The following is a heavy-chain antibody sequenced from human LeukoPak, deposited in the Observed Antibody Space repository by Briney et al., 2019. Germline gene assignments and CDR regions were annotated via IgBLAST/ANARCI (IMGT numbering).Heavy chain of an antibody. D-gene: IGHD3-10*01. CDR1: GFTFSGYA. CDR3: ARGALSGEYFQH. V-gene: IGHV3-73*01. Sequence: GGSLRLSCAASGFTFSGYAMHWVRQASGKGLEWVGQIRSRSLHYATAYTASMKGRFTISRDNSKNTLYLQMNSLRAEDTAVYYCARGALSGEYFQHWGQGTLVTVSS. CDR2: IRSRSLHYAT. J-gene: IGHJ1*01.